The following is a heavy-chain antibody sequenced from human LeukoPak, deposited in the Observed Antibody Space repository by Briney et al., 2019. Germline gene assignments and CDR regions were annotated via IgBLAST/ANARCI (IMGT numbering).Heavy chain of an antibody. V-gene: IGHV4-34*01. CDR1: GGSFSGYY. J-gene: IGHJ5*02. D-gene: IGHD6-13*01. CDR2: INHSGST. CDR3: ARDLSQQLVPANWFDP. Sequence: SETLSLTCAVYGGSFSGYYWSWIRQPPGKGLEWIGEINHSGSTNYNPSLKSRVTISVDTSKNQFSLKLSSVTAADTAVYYCARDLSQQLVPANWFDPWGQGTLVTVSS.